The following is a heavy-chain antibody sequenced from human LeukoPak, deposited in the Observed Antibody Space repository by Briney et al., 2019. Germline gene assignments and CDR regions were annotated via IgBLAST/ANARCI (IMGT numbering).Heavy chain of an antibody. Sequence: ASVKVSCKASGYTFTGYYMHWVRQAPGQGLEWMGWINPNSGGTNYAQKFQGWVTMTRDTSISTAYMELSRLRSDDTAVYYCARESALGSGAFDIWGQGTMVTVSS. J-gene: IGHJ3*02. CDR3: ARESALGSGAFDI. V-gene: IGHV1-2*04. CDR1: GYTFTGYY. CDR2: INPNSGGT.